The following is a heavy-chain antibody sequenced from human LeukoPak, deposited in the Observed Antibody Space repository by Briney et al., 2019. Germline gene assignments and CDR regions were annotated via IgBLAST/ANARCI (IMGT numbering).Heavy chain of an antibody. CDR2: IYPGDSDT. CDR3: ARLRYSSSPAYFDY. D-gene: IGHD6-6*01. V-gene: IGHV5-51*01. J-gene: IGHJ4*02. Sequence: GESLKISCKGSGYSFTGYRIGWVRQMPGKGLEWMGIIYPGDSDTRYSPSFQGQVTISADKSISTAYLQWSSLKASDTAMYYCARLRYSSSPAYFDYWGQGTLVTVSS. CDR1: GYSFTGYR.